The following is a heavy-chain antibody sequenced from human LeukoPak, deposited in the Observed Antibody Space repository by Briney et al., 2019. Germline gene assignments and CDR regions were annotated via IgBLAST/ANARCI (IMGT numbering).Heavy chain of an antibody. J-gene: IGHJ6*02. V-gene: IGHV4-59*06. CDR1: GSSISSYY. Sequence: SETLSLTCTVSGSSISSYYWSWIRQHPGKGLEWIGYIYYSGSTYYNPSLKSRVTISVDTSKNQFSLKLSSVTAADTAVYYCARVSSSSWFGYYYGMDVWGQGTTVTVSS. CDR2: IYYSGST. D-gene: IGHD6-13*01. CDR3: ARVSSSSWFGYYYGMDV.